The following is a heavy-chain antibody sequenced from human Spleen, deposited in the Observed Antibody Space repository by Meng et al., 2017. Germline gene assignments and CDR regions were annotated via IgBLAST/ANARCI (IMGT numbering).Heavy chain of an antibody. D-gene: IGHD3-3*01. CDR2: ISYDGSNK. J-gene: IGHJ4*02. CDR1: GFTFSSYA. CDR3: ARDLGWVLFDY. Sequence: GESLKISCAASGFTFSSYAMHWVRQAPGKGLEWVAVISYDGSNKYYADSVKGRFTISRDNSKNTLYLQMNSLGADDTAVYYCARDLGWVLFDYWGQGALVTVSS. V-gene: IGHV3-30*04.